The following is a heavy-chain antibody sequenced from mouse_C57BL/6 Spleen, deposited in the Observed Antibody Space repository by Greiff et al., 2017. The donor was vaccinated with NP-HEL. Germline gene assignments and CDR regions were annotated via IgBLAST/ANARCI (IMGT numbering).Heavy chain of an antibody. CDR3: AREATVVARYFDV. Sequence: DVKLMESGGGLVKPGGSLKLSCAASGFTFSSYAMSWVRQTPEKRLEWVATISDGGSYTYYPDNVKGRFTISRDNAKNNLYLQMSHLKSEDTAMYYCAREATVVARYFDVWGTGTTVTVSS. CDR1: GFTFSSYA. D-gene: IGHD1-1*01. J-gene: IGHJ1*03. V-gene: IGHV5-4*01. CDR2: ISDGGSYT.